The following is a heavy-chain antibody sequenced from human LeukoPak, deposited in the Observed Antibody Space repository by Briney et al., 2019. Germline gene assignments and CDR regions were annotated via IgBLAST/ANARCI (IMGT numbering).Heavy chain of an antibody. V-gene: IGHV4-38-2*02. CDR1: GYSISSGYY. CDR3: AHNTVTTAPFSIY. CDR2: NYHSGST. J-gene: IGHJ4*02. Sequence: IPSETLSLTCTVSGYSISSGYYWGWIRQPPGKGLEWIGSNYHSGSTYYNPSLKSRVTISVDTSKNQFSLKLSSVTAADTAVYYCAHNTVTTAPFSIYWGQGTLVTVSS. D-gene: IGHD4-17*01.